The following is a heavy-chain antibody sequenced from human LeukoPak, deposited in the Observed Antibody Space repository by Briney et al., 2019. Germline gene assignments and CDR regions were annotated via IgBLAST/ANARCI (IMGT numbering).Heavy chain of an antibody. CDR1: GVSISSSSYY. D-gene: IGHD3-22*01. CDR3: ARHPCRGIVVVTLIDY. V-gene: IGHV4-39*01. J-gene: IGHJ4*02. Sequence: KSSETLSLTCTVSGVSISSSSYYWGWIRQPPGKGLEWIGSIYYSGNTYYNPSLKSRVTVSVDTSKNQFSLKLSSVTAADTAVYYCARHPCRGIVVVTLIDYWGQGTLVTVSS. CDR2: IYYSGNT.